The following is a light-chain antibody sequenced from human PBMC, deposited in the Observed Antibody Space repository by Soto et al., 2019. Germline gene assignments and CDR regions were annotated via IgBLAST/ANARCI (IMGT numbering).Light chain of an antibody. CDR1: SSDIGAYNY. CDR2: EVT. V-gene: IGLV2-8*01. Sequence: QSVLTQPPSASGSPGQSVAISCTGTSSDIGAYNYVSWYQQHPGKVPKLIISEVTNRPSGVPDRFSASKSGNTASLTVSGLQAEDEADYYCSSHGGANNFYLFGTGTRSPS. CDR3: SSHGGANNFYL. J-gene: IGLJ1*01.